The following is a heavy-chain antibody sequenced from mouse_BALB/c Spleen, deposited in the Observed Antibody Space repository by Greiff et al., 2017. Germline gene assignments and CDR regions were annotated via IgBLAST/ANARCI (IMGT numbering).Heavy chain of an antibody. V-gene: IGHV3-2*02. CDR1: GYSITSDYA. D-gene: IGHD1-2*01. Sequence: EVKLQESGPGLVKPSQSLSLTCTVTGYSITSDYAWNWIRQFPGNKLEWMGYISYSGSTSYNPSLKSRISITRDTSKNQFFLQLNSVTTEDTATYYCARSLLRGAWFAYWGQGTLVTVSA. CDR3: ARSLLRGAWFAY. J-gene: IGHJ3*01. CDR2: ISYSGST.